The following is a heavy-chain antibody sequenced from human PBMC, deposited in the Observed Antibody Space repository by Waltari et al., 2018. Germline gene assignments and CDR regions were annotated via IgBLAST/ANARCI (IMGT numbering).Heavy chain of an antibody. V-gene: IGHV3-23*01. CDR1: GFTFSSYA. CDR3: AKEGADIVVVPAAQAFDY. D-gene: IGHD2-2*01. CDR2: ISGSGGST. Sequence: EVQLLESGGGLVQPGGSLRLSCAASGFTFSSYATSWVRQAPGKGLGWVSAISGSGGSTYYADSVKGRFTISRDNSKNTLYLQMNSLRAEDTAVYYCAKEGADIVVVPAAQAFDYWGQGTLVTVSS. J-gene: IGHJ4*02.